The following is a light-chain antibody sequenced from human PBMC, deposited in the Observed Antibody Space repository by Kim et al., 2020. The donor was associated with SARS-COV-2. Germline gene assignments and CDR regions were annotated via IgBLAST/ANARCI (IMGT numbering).Light chain of an antibody. CDR1: GSNVGTNG. J-gene: IGLJ3*02. CDR3: AAWDGSLNGWV. V-gene: IGLV1-44*01. CDR2: SNH. Sequence: GHRVTISCSGGGSNVGTNGIYWYQQLPGTAPKLLMHSNHQRPSGVPDRFSGSKSGTSGSLTISGLQSEDEAEYHCAAWDGSLNGWVFGGGTQLTVL.